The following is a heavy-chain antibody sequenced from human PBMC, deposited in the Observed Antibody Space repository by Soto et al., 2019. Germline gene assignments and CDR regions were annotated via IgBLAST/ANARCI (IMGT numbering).Heavy chain of an antibody. CDR3: EKNPQQLIVYFDN. Sequence: GGSLRLSCAASEFTFSNYAMSWVRQAPGKGLEWVSSISDNGGTTYYADSVKGRFTISRDNSKNTLYLQMNSLRAEDTAVYYWEKNPQQLIVYFDNGGKGPMATVP. J-gene: IGHJ4*02. CDR2: ISDNGGTT. CDR1: EFTFSNYA. D-gene: IGHD3-22*01. V-gene: IGHV3-23*01.